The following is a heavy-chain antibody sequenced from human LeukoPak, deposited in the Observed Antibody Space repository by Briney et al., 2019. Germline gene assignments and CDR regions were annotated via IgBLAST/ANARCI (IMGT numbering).Heavy chain of an antibody. D-gene: IGHD3-10*01. Sequence: PWGSLRLSCEASGFTFSSSAMNWVRQAPGKGLEWVSSISVSGDRTYYADSVKGRFTISRDNSKNTLFLQMNSLRAEDTAVYYCAKGDYGSGSYGWFDYWGQGTLVTVSS. CDR1: GFTFSSSA. J-gene: IGHJ4*02. V-gene: IGHV3-23*01. CDR3: AKGDYGSGSYGWFDY. CDR2: ISVSGDRT.